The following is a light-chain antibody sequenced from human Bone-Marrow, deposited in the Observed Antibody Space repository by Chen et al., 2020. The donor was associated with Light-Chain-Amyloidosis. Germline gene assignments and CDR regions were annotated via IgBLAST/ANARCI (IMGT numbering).Light chain of an antibody. CDR2: AAS. Sequence: DIQMTQSPSSLSVSVGDRVTLPCRASQAIGNFLAWYQQRPGKVPEILIYAASTLQPGVPSRFSGSGSGTLFTLTITSLQPEDVATYYCQTYNTAPHLTFGGGTKVEIK. CDR1: QAIGNF. CDR3: QTYNTAPHLT. J-gene: IGKJ4*01. V-gene: IGKV1-27*01.